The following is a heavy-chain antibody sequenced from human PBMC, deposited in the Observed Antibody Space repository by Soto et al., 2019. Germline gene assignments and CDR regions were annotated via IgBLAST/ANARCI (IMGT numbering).Heavy chain of an antibody. Sequence: PGGSLRLSCAASGFTFSDYYMSWIRQAPGKGLEWLSYISTTSSTIYYADSVRGRFAISRDSAKNSLYLQMSSLRAEDTAVYYCARVGGSSWHPFDYWGQGTLVTVSS. V-gene: IGHV3-11*01. CDR2: ISTTSSTI. D-gene: IGHD6-13*01. J-gene: IGHJ4*02. CDR1: GFTFSDYY. CDR3: ARVGGSSWHPFDY.